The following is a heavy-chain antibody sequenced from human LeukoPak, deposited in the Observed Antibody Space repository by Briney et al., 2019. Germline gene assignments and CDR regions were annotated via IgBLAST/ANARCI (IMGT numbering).Heavy chain of an antibody. Sequence: GESLKISCKGSGYRFTNYWIGWVRQMPGKGLEWMGIIYPGDSDTRYSPSFQGQVTISADKSISTAYLQWSSLKASDTAMYYCARHEHYDILTGYSFDPWGQGTLVTVSS. CDR2: IYPGDSDT. CDR3: ARHEHYDILTGYSFDP. CDR1: GYRFTNYW. D-gene: IGHD3-9*01. V-gene: IGHV5-51*01. J-gene: IGHJ5*02.